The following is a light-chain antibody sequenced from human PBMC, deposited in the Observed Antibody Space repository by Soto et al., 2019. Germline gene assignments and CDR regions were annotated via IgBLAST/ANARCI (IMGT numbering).Light chain of an antibody. CDR1: SSNIGTKT. CDR3: AAWDDSLNGLL. V-gene: IGLV1-44*01. J-gene: IGLJ3*02. Sequence: QSVLTQPPSASGTPGQWVTISCSGSSSNIGTKTVNWYQQLPGTAPKLVMYSNNQRPSGVPDRFSGSKSGTSASLAISGLQSEDEADYYCAAWDDSLNGLLFGGGTKLTVL. CDR2: SNN.